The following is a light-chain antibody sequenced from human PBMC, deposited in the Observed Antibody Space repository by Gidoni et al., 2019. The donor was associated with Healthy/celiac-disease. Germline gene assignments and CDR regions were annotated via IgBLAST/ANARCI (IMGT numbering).Light chain of an antibody. Sequence: DIQMTQSPSSLSASVGDRVTITCRASQSISSYLNWYQQKPGKAPKLLIHAASSLQSGVPSRFSGSGSGTDFILTISSLQPEDFATYYCQQSYSTPFTFGPGTKVDIK. CDR3: QQSYSTPFT. J-gene: IGKJ3*01. CDR2: AAS. CDR1: QSISSY. V-gene: IGKV1-39*01.